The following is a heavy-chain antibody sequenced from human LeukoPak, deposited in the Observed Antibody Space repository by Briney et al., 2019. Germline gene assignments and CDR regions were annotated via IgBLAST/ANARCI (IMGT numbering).Heavy chain of an antibody. Sequence: SVKVSCKASGGTFSSYAISWVRQAPGQGLEWMGGIIPIFGTANYAQKFQGRVTITTDESTSTAYMELSSLRSGDTAVYYCARSFDSSGYYYVNWFDPWGQGTLVTVSS. CDR3: ARSFDSSGYYYVNWFDP. V-gene: IGHV1-69*05. D-gene: IGHD3-22*01. CDR1: GGTFSSYA. J-gene: IGHJ5*02. CDR2: IIPIFGTA.